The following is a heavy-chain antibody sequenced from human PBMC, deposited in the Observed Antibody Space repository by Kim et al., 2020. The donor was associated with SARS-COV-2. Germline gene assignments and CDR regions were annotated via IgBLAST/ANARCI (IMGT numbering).Heavy chain of an antibody. D-gene: IGHD6-6*01. CDR1: GGSISSSSYY. V-gene: IGHV4-39*07. Sequence: SETLSLTCTVSGGSISSSSYYWGWIRQPPGKGLEWIGSIYDSGSTYYNPSLKSRGTLSVDTSKNQFSLKLSSVTAAATAVYYCAREAYSGSSCYYYYCGMDVWGQGTTVTVSS. J-gene: IGHJ6*02. CDR3: AREAYSGSSCYYYYCGMDV. CDR2: IYDSGST.